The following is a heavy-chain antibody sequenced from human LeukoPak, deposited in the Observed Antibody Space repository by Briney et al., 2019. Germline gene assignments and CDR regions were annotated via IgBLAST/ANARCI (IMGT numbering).Heavy chain of an antibody. V-gene: IGHV4-59*01. Sequence: SETLSLTCTVSGGSISSYYWSWIRQPPGKGLEWIGYIYYSGSTNCNPSLKSRVTISVDTSKNQFSLKLSSVTAADTAVYYCARAQWRFGELRGRTDWFDPWGQGTLVTVSS. J-gene: IGHJ5*02. CDR2: IYYSGST. CDR3: ARAQWRFGELRGRTDWFDP. D-gene: IGHD3-10*01. CDR1: GGSISSYY.